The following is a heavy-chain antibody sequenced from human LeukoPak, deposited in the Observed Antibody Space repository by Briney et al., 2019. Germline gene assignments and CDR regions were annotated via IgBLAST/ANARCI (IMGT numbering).Heavy chain of an antibody. Sequence: PGGSLRLSCAASGFTFSSYWMSWVRQAPGKGLEWVANIQQDGSDKYYVDSVKGRFTISRDNAKNSLYLQMNSLRAEDTAVYYCARGIAAAGWWFDPWGQGTLVTVSS. CDR3: ARGIAAAGWWFDP. CDR1: GFTFSSYW. V-gene: IGHV3-7*01. D-gene: IGHD6-13*01. CDR2: IQQDGSDK. J-gene: IGHJ5*02.